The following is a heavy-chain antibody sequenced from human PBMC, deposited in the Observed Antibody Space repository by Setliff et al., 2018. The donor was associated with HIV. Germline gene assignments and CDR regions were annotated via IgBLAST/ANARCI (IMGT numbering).Heavy chain of an antibody. CDR2: LISSGGDT. Sequence: ASVKVSCKTSGGTFRSQAISWVRQAPGQGLEWMGGLISSGGDTEYAQKFQDRVTMTTDTSTSTVYMELSGLRSEDTAMYYCARAIYSGYYYREFDYWGQGTLVTVSS. J-gene: IGHJ4*02. CDR1: GGTFRSQA. D-gene: IGHD5-12*01. V-gene: IGHV1-69*10. CDR3: ARAIYSGYYYREFDY.